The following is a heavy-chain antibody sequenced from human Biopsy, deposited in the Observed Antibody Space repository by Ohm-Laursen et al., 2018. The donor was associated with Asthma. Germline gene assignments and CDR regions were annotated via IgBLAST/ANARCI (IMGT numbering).Heavy chain of an antibody. Sequence: SLRLSCAASGFVFSQCGMHWVRQGPGKGLEWVALVSSDGHNKYYEDSVKGRFTISRDNSRNRLYLQINSLTVEDSAVYFCARQSGQEFGDSIPFDSWGQGTKVAVSS. J-gene: IGHJ3*01. V-gene: IGHV3-30*03. CDR1: GFVFSQCG. CDR2: VSSDGHNK. D-gene: IGHD3-22*01. CDR3: ARQSGQEFGDSIPFDS.